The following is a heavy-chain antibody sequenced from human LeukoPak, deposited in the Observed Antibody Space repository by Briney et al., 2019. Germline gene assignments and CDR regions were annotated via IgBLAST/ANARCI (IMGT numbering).Heavy chain of an antibody. Sequence: ASVKVSCKASGYTFTNYYLHWVRQAPRQGLEWMGIIHPSGGSTAYAQKFQGRVTMTRDTSTSTVYMELSSLRSEDTAVYYCARDSTTSSLADPWGQGTLVTVSS. CDR3: ARDSTTSSLADP. CDR2: IHPSGGST. J-gene: IGHJ5*02. V-gene: IGHV1-46*01. CDR1: GYTFTNYY. D-gene: IGHD2-2*01.